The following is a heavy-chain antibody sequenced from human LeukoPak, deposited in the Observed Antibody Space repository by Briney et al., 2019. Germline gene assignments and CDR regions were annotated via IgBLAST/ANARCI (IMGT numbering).Heavy chain of an antibody. CDR1: GLTFSSAW. D-gene: IGHD1-26*01. V-gene: IGHV3-74*01. CDR3: ARDGSYKFDY. CDR2: IQSDGTT. Sequence: GGSLRLSCVASGLTFSSAWMHWVRQTPGKGLVWVSRIQSDGTTTYADSVRGRFTISRDNAKNTLYLQMNNLRAEDTAVYYCARDGSYKFDYWGQGTLVTVSS. J-gene: IGHJ4*02.